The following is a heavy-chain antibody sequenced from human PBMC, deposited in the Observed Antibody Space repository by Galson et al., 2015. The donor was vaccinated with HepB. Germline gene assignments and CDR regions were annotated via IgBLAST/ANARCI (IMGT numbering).Heavy chain of an antibody. CDR1: GFTFSSYA. J-gene: IGHJ4*02. CDR2: ISYDGSNR. D-gene: IGHD2-15*01. CDR3: ARSISSWYLECDY. Sequence: SLRLSCAASGFTFSSYAMHWVRQAPGKGLEWVGFISYDGSNRYYADSVKGRFTVSRDNSKNTLYLQMNSLRAEDTAVYYCARSISSWYLECDYWGQGTLVTVSA. V-gene: IGHV3-30-3*01.